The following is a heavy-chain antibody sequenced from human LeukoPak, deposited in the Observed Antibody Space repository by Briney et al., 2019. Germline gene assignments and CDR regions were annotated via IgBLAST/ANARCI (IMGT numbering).Heavy chain of an antibody. Sequence: GGSLRLSCAASGFTFSNAWMSWVRQAPGKGLGWVGRIKSKTDGGTTDYAAPVKGRFTISRDDSKNTLYLQMNSLKTVDTAVYYCTTDKGSSGEVSGGSGSYYFDYWGREPWSPSPQ. CDR1: GFTFSNAW. D-gene: IGHD3-10*01. J-gene: IGHJ4*02. CDR2: IKSKTDGGTT. CDR3: TTDKGSSGEVSGGSGSYYFDY. V-gene: IGHV3-15*01.